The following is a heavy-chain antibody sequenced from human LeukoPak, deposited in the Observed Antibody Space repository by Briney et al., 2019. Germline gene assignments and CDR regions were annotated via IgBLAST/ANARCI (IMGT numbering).Heavy chain of an antibody. V-gene: IGHV4-30-2*01. J-gene: IGHJ3*02. D-gene: IGHD5-24*01. Sequence: SETLSLTCTVSGGSISSGGYYWSWIRQPPGKGLEWIGYIYHSGSTYYNPSLKSRVTISVDRSKNQFSLKLSSVTAADTAIYYCARHPQSFSRWLPRGAFDIWGQGTMVTVSS. CDR3: ARHPQSFSRWLPRGAFDI. CDR2: IYHSGST. CDR1: GGSISSGGYY.